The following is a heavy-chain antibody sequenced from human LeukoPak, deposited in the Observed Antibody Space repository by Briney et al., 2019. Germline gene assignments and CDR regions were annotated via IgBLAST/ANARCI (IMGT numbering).Heavy chain of an antibody. D-gene: IGHD5-12*01. CDR2: INTYNLKT. CDR1: GYTFTSFG. CDR3: ARVANIEEWRGFNWFDP. V-gene: IGHV1-18*01. Sequence: ASVKVSCKTSGYTFTSFGISWVRQAPGQGLEWMGWINTYNLKTNVAQALQGRLTMTTDTSTSTAYMDLRSLRSDDTAMYYCARVANIEEWRGFNWFDPWGQGTVVTVSS. J-gene: IGHJ5*02.